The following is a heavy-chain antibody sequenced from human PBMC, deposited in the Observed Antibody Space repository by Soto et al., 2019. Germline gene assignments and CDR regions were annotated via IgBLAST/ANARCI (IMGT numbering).Heavy chain of an antibody. CDR3: AKDKESSATYSSSWYNAFDI. V-gene: IGHV3-23*01. D-gene: IGHD6-13*01. J-gene: IGHJ3*02. CDR1: GFTFRSYA. CDR2: ISGSGGST. Sequence: GGSMGLSCAASGFTFRSYAVSWVRQAPGKGLEWVSAISGSGGSTYYADSVKGRFTIPRDNSKNTLYLQMNSLRAEDTAVYYCAKDKESSATYSSSWYNAFDIWGQGTMVTVSS.